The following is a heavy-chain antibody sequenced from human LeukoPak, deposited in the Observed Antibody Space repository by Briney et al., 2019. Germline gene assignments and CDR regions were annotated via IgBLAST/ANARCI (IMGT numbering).Heavy chain of an antibody. CDR1: GYTFTSYG. V-gene: IGHV1-18*01. Sequence: ASVKVSCKASGYTFTSYGISWVRQAPGQGLEWMGWISAYNGNTNYAQELQGRVTMTTDTSTSTAYMELRSLRSDDTAVYYCARGGDIAVAGTMDFDYWGQGTLVTVSS. D-gene: IGHD6-19*01. J-gene: IGHJ4*02. CDR2: ISAYNGNT. CDR3: ARGGDIAVAGTMDFDY.